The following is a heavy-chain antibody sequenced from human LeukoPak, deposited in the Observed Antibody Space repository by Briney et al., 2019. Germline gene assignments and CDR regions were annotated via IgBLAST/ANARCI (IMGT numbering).Heavy chain of an antibody. CDR3: ARNTQSSGWGTTDY. CDR2: IYYSGST. Sequence: PSETLSLTCTVSGGSISSSSYYWGWIRQPPGKGLERIGSIYYSGSTYYNPSLKSRVTISVDTSKNQFSLKLSSVTAADTAVYYCARNTQSSGWGTTDYWGQGTLVTVSS. V-gene: IGHV4-39*07. J-gene: IGHJ4*02. CDR1: GGSISSSSYY. D-gene: IGHD6-19*01.